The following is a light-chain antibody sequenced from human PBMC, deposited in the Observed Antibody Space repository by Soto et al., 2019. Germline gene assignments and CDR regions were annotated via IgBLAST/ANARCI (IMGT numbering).Light chain of an antibody. J-gene: IGKJ1*01. CDR2: DVS. CDR3: QHYKMYSPWT. Sequence: DIQMTQSPSTLSGSVGDRVTITCRASQSISSWLAWYQQKPGKAPKLLIYDVSSLQSGVPSRFSGSGSGTEFTLTISSLQPDDFVTYYCQHYKMYSPWTFGQGTKVDIK. V-gene: IGKV1-5*01. CDR1: QSISSW.